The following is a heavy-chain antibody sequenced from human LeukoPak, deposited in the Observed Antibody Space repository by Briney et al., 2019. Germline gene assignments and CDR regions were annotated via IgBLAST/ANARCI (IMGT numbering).Heavy chain of an antibody. D-gene: IGHD4-17*01. CDR2: TYYRSKWYN. CDR1: GDSVSSNSAA. J-gene: IGHJ4*02. Sequence: SQTLSPTCAISGDSVSSNSAAWNWIRQSPSRGLEWLGRTYYRSKWYNDYAVSVKSRITINPDTSKNQFSLQLNSVTPEDTAVYYCARETWDGDYDLEPTFDYWGQGTLVTVSS. V-gene: IGHV6-1*01. CDR3: ARETWDGDYDLEPTFDY.